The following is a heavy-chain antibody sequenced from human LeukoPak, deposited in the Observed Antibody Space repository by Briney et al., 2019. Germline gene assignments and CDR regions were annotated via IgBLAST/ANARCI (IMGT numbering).Heavy chain of an antibody. CDR3: ARALHTGYDYWYLDY. V-gene: IGHV1-18*04. CDR1: GYTFTSYG. CDR2: ISGYNGKT. Sequence: ASVKVSCKASGYTFTSYGISWVRQAPGQGLEWMGWISGYNGKTIYAQKVQGRVSMATDTSTTTAYMELRSLRSDDTAVYYCARALHTGYDYWYLDYWGQGTLVTVSS. J-gene: IGHJ4*02. D-gene: IGHD5-12*01.